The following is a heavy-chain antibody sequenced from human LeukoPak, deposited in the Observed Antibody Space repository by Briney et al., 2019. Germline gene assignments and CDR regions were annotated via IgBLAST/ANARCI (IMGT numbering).Heavy chain of an antibody. CDR3: AREVSRGYSYGYLTY. J-gene: IGHJ4*02. V-gene: IGHV3-7*01. Sequence: GGSLRLSCTASGFTFGDYAMSWVRQAPGKGLEWVANIKQDGSEKYYVDSVKGRFTISRDNAKNSLYLQMNSLRAEDTAVYYCAREVSRGYSYGYLTYWGQGTLVTVSS. CDR1: GFTFGDYA. CDR2: IKQDGSEK. D-gene: IGHD5-18*01.